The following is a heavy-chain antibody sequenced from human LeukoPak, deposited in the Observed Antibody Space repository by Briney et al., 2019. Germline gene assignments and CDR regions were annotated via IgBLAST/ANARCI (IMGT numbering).Heavy chain of an antibody. D-gene: IGHD2-15*01. CDR2: IYYSGT. V-gene: IGHV4-39*07. Sequence: SETLSLTYTVSGASLSSSSYYWGWIRQPPGKGLEWIGTIYYSGTNYNPSLKSRVTISVDTSKNQFSLKLSSVTAADTAAYYCARGYVYFDYWGQGTLVTVSS. CDR3: ARGYVYFDY. J-gene: IGHJ4*02. CDR1: GASLSSSSYY.